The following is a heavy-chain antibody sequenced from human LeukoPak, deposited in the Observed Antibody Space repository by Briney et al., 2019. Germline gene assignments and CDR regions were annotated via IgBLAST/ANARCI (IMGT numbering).Heavy chain of an antibody. D-gene: IGHD3-3*01. J-gene: IGHJ4*02. CDR3: ARTGQYWSGYSFFDY. Sequence: KPSETLSLTCTVSGGSISSSSYYWGWIRQPPGKGLEWIGYIYYSGSTNYNPSLKSRVTISVDTSKNQFSLKLSSVTAADTAVYYCARTGQYWSGYSFFDYWGQGTLVTVSS. CDR2: IYYSGST. CDR1: GGSISSSSYY. V-gene: IGHV4-61*05.